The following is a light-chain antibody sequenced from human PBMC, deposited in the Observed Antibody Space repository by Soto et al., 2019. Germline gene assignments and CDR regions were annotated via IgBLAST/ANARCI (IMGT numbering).Light chain of an antibody. J-gene: IGKJ4*01. CDR2: AAS. V-gene: IGKV1-39*01. Sequence: DIQMTQSPSSLAASVGDRVTITCRASQSISTYLNWYQHKPGKAPKLLIYAASSLQSGVPSRFSGSGSGTDFTLTISSLQPEDFATYYCQQSYSTLTFGGGTKVDI. CDR1: QSISTY. CDR3: QQSYSTLT.